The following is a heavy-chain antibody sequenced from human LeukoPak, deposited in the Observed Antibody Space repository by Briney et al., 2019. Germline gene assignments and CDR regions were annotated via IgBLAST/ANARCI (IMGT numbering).Heavy chain of an antibody. CDR1: GLTVSNHW. CDR3: VRDLDEDSGGTHFDF. D-gene: IGHD3-10*01. J-gene: IGHJ4*02. CDR2: ISNSGSTI. V-gene: IGHV3-11*01. Sequence: GGSLRLSCVASGLTVSNHWMSWVRQAPGKGLEWVSYISNSGSTIYCADSVKGRFTISRDNAKNSLYLQMNSLRAEDTAMYYCVRDLDEDSGGTHFDFWGQGTLVTVSS.